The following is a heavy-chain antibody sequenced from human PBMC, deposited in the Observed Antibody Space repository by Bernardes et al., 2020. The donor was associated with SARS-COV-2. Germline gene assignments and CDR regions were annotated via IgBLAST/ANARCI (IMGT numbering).Heavy chain of an antibody. CDR2: INGDGSST. J-gene: IGHJ4*02. CDR1: EFTFSSYW. Sequence: GSLSLSCAASEFTFSSYWMHWVRPAPGKGLVLVSRINGDGSSTTYADSVKGRFTISRDSAKNTLYLQMNSLRAEDTAVYFCASLSTGTNSFDSWGQGTLVTVSS. D-gene: IGHD1-1*01. V-gene: IGHV3-74*01. CDR3: ASLSTGTNSFDS.